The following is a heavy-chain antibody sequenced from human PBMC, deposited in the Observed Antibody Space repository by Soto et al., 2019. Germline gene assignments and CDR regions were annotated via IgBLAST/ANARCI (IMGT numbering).Heavy chain of an antibody. CDR2: IYYSGST. Sequence: PSETLSLTCTVSGGSISSGDYYWSWIRQPPGKGLEWIGYIYYSGSTYYNPSLKSRVTISVDTSKNQFSLKLSSVTAADTAVYYCVRIYYDSSGYPLENWFDPWGQGTLVTVSS. CDR1: GGSISSGDYY. CDR3: VRIYYDSSGYPLENWFDP. D-gene: IGHD3-22*01. V-gene: IGHV4-30-4*01. J-gene: IGHJ5*02.